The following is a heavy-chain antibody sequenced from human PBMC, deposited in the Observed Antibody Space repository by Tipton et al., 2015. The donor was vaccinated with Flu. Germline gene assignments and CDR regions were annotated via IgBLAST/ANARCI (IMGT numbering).Heavy chain of an antibody. D-gene: IGHD6-13*01. Sequence: SLRLSCAGSGFTFSRYGMSWVRQAPGKGLEWVSGIYGSGSRTYYADSVKGRFTISRDNFKNTLYRQMNRLRGEDTAVYYCAKGVAPAGDQFDSWGQGSLVSFSS. CDR1: GFTFSRYG. J-gene: IGHJ4*02. CDR2: IYGSGSRT. V-gene: IGHV3-23*05. CDR3: AKGVAPAGDQFDS.